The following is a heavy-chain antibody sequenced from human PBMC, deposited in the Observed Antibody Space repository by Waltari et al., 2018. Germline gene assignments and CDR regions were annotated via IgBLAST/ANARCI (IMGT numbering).Heavy chain of an antibody. Sequence: VQLVQSGAEVRTPGPSGKVSCKAAGGPFAGYGISWVRLVPGQRLEWLGVIIPIFGIPDYSQKFQDRLTITADESTSTAYMELSSLTSEDTAIYFCATHKLGISQHYYHMGAWGKGTTVTISS. CDR1: GGPFAGYG. V-gene: IGHV1-69*12. J-gene: IGHJ6*03. CDR2: IIPIFGIP. D-gene: IGHD3-3*02. CDR3: ATHKLGISQHYYHMGA.